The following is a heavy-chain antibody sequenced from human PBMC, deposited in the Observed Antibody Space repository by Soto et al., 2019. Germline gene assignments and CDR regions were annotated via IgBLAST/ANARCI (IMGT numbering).Heavy chain of an antibody. CDR2: IYPGDSDT. D-gene: IGHD3-22*01. V-gene: IGHV5-51*01. J-gene: IGHJ5*02. CDR1: RYRFTSYW. CDR3: ARRVSDSSGPYNWFDP. Sequence: GESLKISCTASRYRFTSYWIGWVRQQPGKGLEWMGIIYPGDSDTRYSPSFQGQVTISADKSISTAYLQWSSLKASDTAMYYCARRVSDSSGPYNWFDPWGQGTLVTVSS.